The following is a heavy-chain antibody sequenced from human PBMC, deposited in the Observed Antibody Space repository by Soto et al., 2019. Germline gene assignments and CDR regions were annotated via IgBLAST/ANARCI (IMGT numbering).Heavy chain of an antibody. CDR1: GAPLSGYY. Sequence: SETLSLTSAAYGAPLSGYYWTWIRQPPGKGLEWSGEINHTGSTKYNPPLKSRVTISLDTSKNQFSLSLRSVTAADTAVYYCARGREIFGAVTPFEYWGQGTQVTVSS. CDR2: INHTGST. V-gene: IGHV4-34*01. CDR3: ARGREIFGAVTPFEY. D-gene: IGHD3-3*01. J-gene: IGHJ4*02.